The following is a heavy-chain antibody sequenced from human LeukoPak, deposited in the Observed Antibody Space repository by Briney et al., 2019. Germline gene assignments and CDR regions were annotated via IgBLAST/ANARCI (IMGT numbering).Heavy chain of an antibody. CDR2: IYHSGST. D-gene: IGHD3-3*01. J-gene: IGHJ6*03. V-gene: IGHV4-38-2*01. CDR3: ARAPRFLEWFPYYYYMDV. CDR1: GYSISSGYY. Sequence: SETLSLTCEVSGYSISSGYYWGWIRQPPGKGLEWIGSIYHSGSTYYNPSLKSRVTISVDTSKNQFSLKPSSVTAADTAVYYCARAPRFLEWFPYYYYMDVWGKGTTVTVSS.